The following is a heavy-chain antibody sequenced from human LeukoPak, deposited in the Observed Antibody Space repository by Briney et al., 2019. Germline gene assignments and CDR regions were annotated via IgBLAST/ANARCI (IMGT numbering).Heavy chain of an antibody. V-gene: IGHV3-66*01. CDR3: ARDGPITNYFGN. CDR1: GLTVSSND. CDR2: IYSGGST. J-gene: IGHJ4*02. Sequence: QPGGSLRLSCAVSGLTVSSNDMSWVRQAPGKGLEWVSVIYSGGSTYYADSVKGRFTISRDNSKNTLYLQMNSLRGEDTAVYYCARDGPITNYFGNWGQGTLVTVSS. D-gene: IGHD3-10*01.